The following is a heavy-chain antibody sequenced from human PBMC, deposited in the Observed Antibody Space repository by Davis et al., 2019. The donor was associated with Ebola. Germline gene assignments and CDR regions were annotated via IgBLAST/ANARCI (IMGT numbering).Heavy chain of an antibody. J-gene: IGHJ3*02. CDR2: IYYSGST. CDR3: ARGLDYYDSSSAFDM. D-gene: IGHD3-22*01. Sequence: SETLSLTYTVSGGSISSYYWSWIRQPPEKGLEWIGYIYYSGSTNYNPSLKSRVTISVDTSKNQFSLRLNSVTAADTAVYYCARGLDYYDSSSAFDMWGQGTMVTVSS. CDR1: GGSISSYY. V-gene: IGHV4-59*01.